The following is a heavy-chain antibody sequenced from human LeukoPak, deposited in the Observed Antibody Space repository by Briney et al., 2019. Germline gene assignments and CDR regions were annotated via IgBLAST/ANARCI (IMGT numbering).Heavy chain of an antibody. Sequence: SXXLSLTCTVSGGSISSYYWSWIRQPPGKGLEWIGYIYYSGSTNYNPSLKSRVTISVDTSKNQFSLKLSSVTAADTAVYYCARDGDGSGWSDYWGQGTLVTVSS. J-gene: IGHJ4*02. CDR1: GGSISSYY. V-gene: IGHV4-59*01. D-gene: IGHD6-19*01. CDR2: IYYSGST. CDR3: ARDGDGSGWSDY.